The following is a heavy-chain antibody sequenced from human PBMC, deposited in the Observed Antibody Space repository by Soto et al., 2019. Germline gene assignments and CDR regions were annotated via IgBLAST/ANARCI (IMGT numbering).Heavy chain of an antibody. CDR2: IYYSGGT. CDR1: GGSISNYY. D-gene: IGHD4-17*01. Sequence: SETLSLTCIVSGGSISNYYWSWIWQPPGKGLEWIGYIYYSGGTNYNPSLTSRVTISVDTSKNQFSLKLSSVTAADTAVYYCARWYGGSLDYWGQGTLVTVSS. J-gene: IGHJ4*02. V-gene: IGHV4-59*08. CDR3: ARWYGGSLDY.